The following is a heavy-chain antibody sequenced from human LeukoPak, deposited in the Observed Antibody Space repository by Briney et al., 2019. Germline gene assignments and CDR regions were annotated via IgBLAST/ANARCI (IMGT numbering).Heavy chain of an antibody. Sequence: GGSLRLSCAASGFTVSSNYMSWVRQAPGKGLEWVSVIYSGGSTYYADSVKGRFTISRDNSKNTLYLQMNSLRAEDMAVYYCARDGGPLGWELLYYFDYWGQGTLVTASS. CDR3: ARDGGPLGWELLYYFDY. CDR2: IYSGGST. J-gene: IGHJ4*02. V-gene: IGHV3-66*01. CDR1: GFTVSSNY. D-gene: IGHD1-26*01.